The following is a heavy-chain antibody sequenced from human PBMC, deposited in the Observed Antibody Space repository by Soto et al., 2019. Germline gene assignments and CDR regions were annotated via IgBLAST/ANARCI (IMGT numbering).Heavy chain of an antibody. CDR3: ARGAGTTNFDY. CDR1: GDSLIRYW. CDR2: IYPSDSDT. J-gene: IGHJ4*02. V-gene: IGHV5-51*01. D-gene: IGHD1-26*01. Sequence: GEALKVSCKASGDSLIRYWIGWVRQMPGKGLEWMGIIYPSDSDTRYSPSFQGQVTISADKSISTAYLQWSSLKASDTAMYYCARGAGTTNFDYWGLGTLVTVSS.